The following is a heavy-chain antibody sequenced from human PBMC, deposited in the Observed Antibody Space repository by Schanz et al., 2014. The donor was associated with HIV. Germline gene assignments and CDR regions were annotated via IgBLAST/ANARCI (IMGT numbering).Heavy chain of an antibody. CDR1: GFTFRNFG. V-gene: IGHV3-74*01. Sequence: EQLVESGGGVVQPGKSLRLSCAASGFTFRNFGMHWVRQAPGKGLVWVSRISSDGSSTSYADSVKGRFTISRDNAKNTLYLQTNSLRGEDTAVYYCAREASLEWLYGVDVWGQGTTVTVSS. CDR2: ISSDGSST. J-gene: IGHJ6*02. CDR3: AREASLEWLYGVDV. D-gene: IGHD3-3*01.